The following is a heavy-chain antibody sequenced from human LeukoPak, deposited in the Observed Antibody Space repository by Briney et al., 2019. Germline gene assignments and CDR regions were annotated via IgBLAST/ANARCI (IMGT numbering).Heavy chain of an antibody. Sequence: SVKVSRKASGGTFSSYAISWVRQAPGQGLEWMGGIIPIFGTANYAQKFQGRVTITADESTSTAYMELSSLRSEDTAVYYCARDRLGYCSSTSCYGGGYYYYGMDVWGQGTTVTVSS. CDR1: GGTFSSYA. CDR3: ARDRLGYCSSTSCYGGGYYYYGMDV. J-gene: IGHJ6*02. V-gene: IGHV1-69*13. CDR2: IIPIFGTA. D-gene: IGHD2-2*01.